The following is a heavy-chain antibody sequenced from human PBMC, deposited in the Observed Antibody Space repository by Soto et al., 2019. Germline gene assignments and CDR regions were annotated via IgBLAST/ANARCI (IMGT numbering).Heavy chain of an antibody. V-gene: IGHV1-18*01. CDR2: ISAYNGNT. J-gene: IGHJ1*01. CDR3: AREGDYGGFGYQYLARSSAEYFQH. CDR1: GYTFTSYG. Sequence: GASVKVSCKASGYTFTSYGISWVRQAPGQGLEWMGWISAYNGNTNYAQKLQGRVTMTTDTSTSTAYMELRSLRSDDTAVYYCAREGDYGGFGYQYLARSSAEYFQHWGQGTLVTAPQ. D-gene: IGHD4-17*01.